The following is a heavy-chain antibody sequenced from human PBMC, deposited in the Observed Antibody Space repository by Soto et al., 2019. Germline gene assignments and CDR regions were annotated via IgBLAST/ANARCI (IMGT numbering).Heavy chain of an antibody. Sequence: SETLSLTCPVSGGSISSGDYYWSWIRQSPGTGLEWIGYIFYTGSTYYNPSLRSRLAISVDTSKNQFSLKLSSVTAADAAVYYCAREPLKWYGMDVWGQGTTVTVSS. CDR2: IFYTGST. CDR1: GGSISSGDYY. D-gene: IGHD1-26*01. J-gene: IGHJ6*02. V-gene: IGHV4-30-4*01. CDR3: AREPLKWYGMDV.